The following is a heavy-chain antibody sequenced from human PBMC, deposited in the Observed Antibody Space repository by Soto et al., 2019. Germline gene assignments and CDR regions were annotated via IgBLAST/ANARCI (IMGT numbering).Heavy chain of an antibody. V-gene: IGHV5-10-1*01. CDR1: GYSFAGYW. J-gene: IGHJ4*02. Sequence: GESLKISCKGSGYSFAGYWITWVRQRTGKGLEWMGRIDPSDSQTYYSPSFRGHVTISVTKSITTVFLQWSSLRASDTAMYYCARQIYDSDTGPNFQYYFDSWGQGTPVTVSS. CDR3: ARQIYDSDTGPNFQYYFDS. CDR2: IDPSDSQT. D-gene: IGHD3-22*01.